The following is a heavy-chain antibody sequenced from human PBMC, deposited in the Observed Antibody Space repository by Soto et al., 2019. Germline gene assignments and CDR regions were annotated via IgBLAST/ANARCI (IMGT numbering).Heavy chain of an antibody. V-gene: IGHV1-69*06. D-gene: IGHD6-13*01. CDR2: IIPIFGTA. CDR3: ASIAAAGLNWFDP. Sequence: SVKVSCQASGGTFSSYAISWVRQAPGQGLEWMGGIIPIFGTANYAQKFQGRVTITADKSTSTAYMELSSLRSEDTAVYYCASIAAAGLNWFDPWGQGTLVTVSS. CDR1: GGTFSSYA. J-gene: IGHJ5*02.